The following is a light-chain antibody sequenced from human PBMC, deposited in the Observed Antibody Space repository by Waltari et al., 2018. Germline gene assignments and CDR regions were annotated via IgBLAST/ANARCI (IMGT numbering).Light chain of an antibody. J-gene: IGKJ5*01. CDR3: QRYKSDSPIT. Sequence: DIQMTQSPSTLSASVGDSVTTTCRASQSISRRLAWYQQKPGKDPMLLIYKATTLESGVPSTFGGSVSGTVFTLTISSLQPDDIASYYCQRYKSDSPITFSQGTLLESK. CDR2: KAT. CDR1: QSISRR. V-gene: IGKV1-5*03.